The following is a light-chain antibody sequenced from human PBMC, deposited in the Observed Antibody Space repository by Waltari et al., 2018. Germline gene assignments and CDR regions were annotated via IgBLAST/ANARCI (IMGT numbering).Light chain of an antibody. CDR2: DVT. CDR1: SSDSGGYNY. V-gene: IGLV2-14*03. J-gene: IGLJ2*01. CDR3: SSFTSSTTGI. Sequence: SALTQPDSVSGSPGQSITISCSGISSDSGGYNYVSWYQQHPGEAPKVIIYDVTNRPSGVSNRFSGSKSGSSASLIIPGLQPEDEAVYYCSSFTSSTTGIFGGGTKLTVL.